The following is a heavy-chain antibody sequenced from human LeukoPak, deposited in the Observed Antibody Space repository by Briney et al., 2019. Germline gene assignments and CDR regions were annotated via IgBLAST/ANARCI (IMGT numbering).Heavy chain of an antibody. CDR3: AKGPAMVRGTFDP. CDR2: ISGSGGNT. J-gene: IGHJ5*02. D-gene: IGHD3-10*01. V-gene: IGHV3-23*01. Sequence: PGRSLRLSCAASGFTFSSYAMHWVRQAPGKGLEWVSSISGSGGNTHYADSVKGRFTISRDYSKNTLYLQMNSLRTEETAVYYCAKGPAMVRGTFDPWGQGTLVTVSS. CDR1: GFTFSSYA.